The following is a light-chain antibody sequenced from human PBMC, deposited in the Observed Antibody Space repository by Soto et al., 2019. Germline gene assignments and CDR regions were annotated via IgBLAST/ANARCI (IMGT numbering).Light chain of an antibody. CDR1: QGVLYSSNSKNY. V-gene: IGKV4-1*01. Sequence: DIMMAQSPDSLAVSLGARATNNCKSSQGVLYSSNSKNYLAWYQQKPGQPPKLLIYWAFIREYGVPDRFSGSGSGTDFTLTISSLQAEDVAVYYCQQYYTTPSITFGQGTRLEIK. CDR3: QQYYTTPSIT. CDR2: WAF. J-gene: IGKJ5*01.